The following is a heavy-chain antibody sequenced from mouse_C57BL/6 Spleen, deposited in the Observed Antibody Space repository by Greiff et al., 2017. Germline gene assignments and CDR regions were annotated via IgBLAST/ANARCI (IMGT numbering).Heavy chain of an antibody. D-gene: IGHD2-4*01. V-gene: IGHV2-9-1*01. Sequence: QVQLKESGPGLVAPSQSLSITCTVSGFSLTSYAISWVRQPPGKGLEWLGVIWTGGGTNYNSALKSRLSISKDNSKSQVFLKMNSRQTGDTARYYCARNSDDYDQEFYAMDYWGQGTSVTVSS. CDR3: ARNSDDYDQEFYAMDY. CDR2: IWTGGGT. J-gene: IGHJ4*01. CDR1: GFSLTSYA.